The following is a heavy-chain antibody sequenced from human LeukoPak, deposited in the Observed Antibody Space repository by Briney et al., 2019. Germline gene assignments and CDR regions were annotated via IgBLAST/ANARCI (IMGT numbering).Heavy chain of an antibody. CDR1: GGSISSGGYY. Sequence: PSETLSLTCTVSGGSISSGGYYWSWIRQHPGKGLEWIGYIYYSGSTYYNPSLKSRVTISVDTSKNQFSLKLSSVTAADTAVYYCARDVRYGVYAYYFDCWGQGTLVTVSS. J-gene: IGHJ4*02. CDR2: IYYSGST. CDR3: ARDVRYGVYAYYFDC. D-gene: IGHD4-17*01. V-gene: IGHV4-31*03.